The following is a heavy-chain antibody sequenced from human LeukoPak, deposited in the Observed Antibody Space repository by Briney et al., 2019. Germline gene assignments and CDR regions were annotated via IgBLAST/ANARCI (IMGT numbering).Heavy chain of an antibody. V-gene: IGHV4-39*02. CDR3: ARSSGTGTSSY. J-gene: IGHJ4*02. CDR1: GDSISRSTYY. Sequence: SETLSLTCTVSGDSISRSTYYWAWIRQPPGKGLEWIGSVYYGRSPYLNPSLESRATISVDTSKNHFSLKMSSVTAADTAVYYCARSSGTGTSSYWGQGTLVTVSS. D-gene: IGHD6-25*01. CDR2: VYYGRSP.